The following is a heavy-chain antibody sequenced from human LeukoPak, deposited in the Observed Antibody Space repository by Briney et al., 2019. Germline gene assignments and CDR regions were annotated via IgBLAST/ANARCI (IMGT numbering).Heavy chain of an antibody. CDR3: TRDKLLYSSSSLLDYSYYMDV. D-gene: IGHD6-6*01. CDR2: IDHTGST. Sequence: SETLSLTCSVPADSITIYYWTWIRQPPGKGLEWIGYIDHTGSTSYSPSLKSRVTISVDTSKNQFSLQLNSVTPDDTAVYHCTRDKLLYSSSSLLDYSYYMDVWGKGTTVTVSS. V-gene: IGHV4-59*12. CDR1: ADSITIYY. J-gene: IGHJ6*03.